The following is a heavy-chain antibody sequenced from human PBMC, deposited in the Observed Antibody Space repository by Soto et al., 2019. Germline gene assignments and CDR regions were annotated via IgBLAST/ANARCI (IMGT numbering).Heavy chain of an antibody. D-gene: IGHD6-13*01. Sequence: SETLSLTCAVYGGSFSGYYLSWIRQPPGKGLEWIGEINHSGSTNYYPSLKSRVTISVDTSKNQFPLKLSSVTAADTAVYYCARTLAGTKGYFDYWGQGTLVTVSS. CDR3: ARTLAGTKGYFDY. CDR2: INHSGST. CDR1: GGSFSGYY. J-gene: IGHJ4*02. V-gene: IGHV4-34*01.